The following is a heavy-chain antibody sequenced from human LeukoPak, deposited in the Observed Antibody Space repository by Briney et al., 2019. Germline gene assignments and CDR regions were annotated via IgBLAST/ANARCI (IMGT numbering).Heavy chain of an antibody. CDR2: ISSTSITI. CDR1: GFTFSSYS. CDR3: ARGPGHYYDSSGYEKGDF. D-gene: IGHD3-22*01. J-gene: IGHJ4*02. V-gene: IGHV3-48*04. Sequence: PGGSLRLSFAASGFTFSSYSMIWVRQAPGKGLEWVSYISSTSITILYADSVKGRFTITRDNARNSLHLQMNSLRAEDTAVYYCARGPGHYYDSSGYEKGDFWGQGTLVTVSS.